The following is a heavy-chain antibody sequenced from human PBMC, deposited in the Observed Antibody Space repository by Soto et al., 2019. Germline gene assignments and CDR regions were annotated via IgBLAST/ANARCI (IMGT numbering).Heavy chain of an antibody. CDR3: ARGRYGDY. CDR2: ISAHNGNT. Sequence: QVHLVQSGAEVKKPGASVKVSCKGSGYAFTTYGITWVRQAPGQGLEWMGWISAHNGNTNYAQKLQGRVTVTRDTSTSTAYMELRSFISDDTAVYYCARGRYGDYWGQGALVTVSS. J-gene: IGHJ4*02. V-gene: IGHV1-18*01. CDR1: GYAFTTYG. D-gene: IGHD1-1*01.